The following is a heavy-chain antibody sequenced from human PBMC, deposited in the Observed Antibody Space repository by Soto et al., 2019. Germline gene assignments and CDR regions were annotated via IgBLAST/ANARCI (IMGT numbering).Heavy chain of an antibody. CDR3: AAGYSYGFDGGY. CDR1: GGSFSGYY. J-gene: IGHJ4*02. Sequence: SETLSLTCAVYGGSFSGYYWSWIRQPPGKGLEWIGEINHSGSTNYNPSLKSRVTISVDTSKNQFSLQLSSVTAADTAVYYCAAGYSYGFDGGYWGQGTTVTVS. V-gene: IGHV4-34*01. D-gene: IGHD5-18*01. CDR2: INHSGST.